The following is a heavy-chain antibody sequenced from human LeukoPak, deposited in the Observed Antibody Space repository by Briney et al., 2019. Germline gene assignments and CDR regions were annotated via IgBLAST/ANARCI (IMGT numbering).Heavy chain of an antibody. CDR1: GFTFSSYA. Sequence: GGSLRLSCAASGFTFSSYAMSWVRQAPGKGLEWVSAISDSGGSTYYADSVKGRFTISRDNSKNTLYLQMNSLRAEDTAVYYCAKDQYYDSRSSGAFDIWGQGTMVTVSS. CDR2: ISDSGGST. J-gene: IGHJ3*02. D-gene: IGHD3-22*01. V-gene: IGHV3-23*01. CDR3: AKDQYYDSRSSGAFDI.